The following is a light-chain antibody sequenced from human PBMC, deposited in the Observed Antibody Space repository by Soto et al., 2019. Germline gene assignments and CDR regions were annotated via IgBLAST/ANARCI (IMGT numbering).Light chain of an antibody. CDR3: QAYDYSLTASV. CDR1: GSDIAGYNY. V-gene: IGLV2-14*01. Sequence: QSVLTQPASVSGSLGQSITISCTGTGSDIAGYNYISWYQQLPGKAPKLMIYEVTIRPSGVPERFSGSKSGTSASLAITGLQAEDEADYYCQAYDYSLTASVFGGGTKLTVL. CDR2: EVT. J-gene: IGLJ3*02.